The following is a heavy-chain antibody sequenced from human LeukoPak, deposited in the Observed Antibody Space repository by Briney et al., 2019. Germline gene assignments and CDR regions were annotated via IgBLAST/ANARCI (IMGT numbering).Heavy chain of an antibody. Sequence: GSLRLSCAASGFAFSGDYMSWIRQAPGKGLEWVSYISSVGSSTVYADSVKGRFTISRDNAKNSLFLQMNSLRAEDTAVYYCARETYYYDSSGYGDAFDIWGQGTMVTVSS. V-gene: IGHV3-11*01. J-gene: IGHJ3*02. D-gene: IGHD3-22*01. CDR1: GFAFSGDY. CDR3: ARETYYYDSSGYGDAFDI. CDR2: ISSVGSST.